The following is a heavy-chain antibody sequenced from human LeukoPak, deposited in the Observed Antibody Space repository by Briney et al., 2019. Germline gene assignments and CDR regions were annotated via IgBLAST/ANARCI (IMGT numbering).Heavy chain of an antibody. V-gene: IGHV3-21*01. D-gene: IGHD2-2*02. CDR1: GFSFSSYS. J-gene: IGHJ4*02. Sequence: PGGSLRLSCAASGFSFSSYSMNWVRQAPGKGLEWVSSMSTSSSYIYYADSVKGRFTIPRDNAKNSLYLQMNSLRAEDTAVYYCARAGYCSSTSCYMGSSDYWGQGTLVTVSS. CDR3: ARAGYCSSTSCYMGSSDY. CDR2: MSTSSSYI.